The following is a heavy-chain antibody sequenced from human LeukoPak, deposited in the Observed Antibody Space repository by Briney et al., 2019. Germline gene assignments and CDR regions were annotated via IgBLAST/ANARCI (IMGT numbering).Heavy chain of an antibody. CDR2: INHSGST. CDR3: ARENAKQWPVHPGNYGMDV. J-gene: IGHJ6*02. CDR1: GGSFSGYY. V-gene: IGHV4-34*01. D-gene: IGHD6-19*01. Sequence: SETLSLTCAVYGGSFSGYYWSWIRQPPGKGLEWIGEINHSGSTNYNPSLKSRVTISVDTSKNQFSLKLSSVTAADTAVYYCARENAKQWPVHPGNYGMDVWGQETLVTISS.